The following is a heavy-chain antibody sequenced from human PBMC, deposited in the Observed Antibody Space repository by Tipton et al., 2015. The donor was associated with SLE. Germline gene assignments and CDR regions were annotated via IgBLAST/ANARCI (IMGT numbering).Heavy chain of an antibody. Sequence: TLSLTCTVSGGSISSYYWSWIRQPPGKGLEWIGYIYTSGSTNYNPSLKSRVTISVDTSKNQFSLKLSSVTAADTAVYYCATAGGSGSNDAFDIWGQGTMVTVSS. J-gene: IGHJ3*02. CDR3: ATAGGSGSNDAFDI. V-gene: IGHV4-4*09. CDR2: IYTSGST. D-gene: IGHD3-10*01. CDR1: GGSISSYY.